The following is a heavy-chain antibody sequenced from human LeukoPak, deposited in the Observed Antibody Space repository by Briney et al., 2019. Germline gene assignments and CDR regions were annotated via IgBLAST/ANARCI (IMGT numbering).Heavy chain of an antibody. D-gene: IGHD3-10*01. V-gene: IGHV3-21*01. CDR2: ISSSSSYI. J-gene: IGHJ4*02. CDR1: GLTFSSYS. Sequence: GGSLRLSCAASGLTFSSYSMNWVRQAPGKGLEWVSSISSSSSYIYYADSVKGRFTISRDNAKNSLYLQMNSLRAEDTAVYYCARDAYGSGSSTVYYFDYWGQGTLVTVSS. CDR3: ARDAYGSGSSTVYYFDY.